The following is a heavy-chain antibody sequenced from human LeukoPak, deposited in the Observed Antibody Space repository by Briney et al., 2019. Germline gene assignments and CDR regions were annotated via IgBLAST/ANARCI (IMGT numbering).Heavy chain of an antibody. J-gene: IGHJ4*02. CDR1: GFTFSNYA. D-gene: IGHD3/OR15-3a*01. CDR2: ISGSGGST. V-gene: IGHV3-23*01. CDR3: EKEIGLVSYGDGSFDF. Sequence: PGGSLRLSCAASGFTFSNYAMSWVRQAPGKGLEWVSAISGSGGSTYYADSVKGRFTISRDNSKNTLYLHMNSLKAEDTAVYYCEKEIGLVSYGDGSFDFWGQGTLVTVS.